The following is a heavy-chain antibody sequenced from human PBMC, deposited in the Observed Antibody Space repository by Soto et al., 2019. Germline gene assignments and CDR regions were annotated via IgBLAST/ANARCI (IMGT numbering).Heavy chain of an antibody. CDR2: ISYDGSNK. D-gene: IGHD2-15*01. Sequence: QVQLVESGGGVVQPGRSLRLSCAASGFTFSSYAMHWVRQAPGKGLEWVAVISYDGSNKYYADSVKGRFTISRDNSKNTLYLQMNSLRAEDTAVYYCAIDLAALYYYGMDVWGQGTTVTVSS. V-gene: IGHV3-30-3*01. CDR3: AIDLAALYYYGMDV. CDR1: GFTFSSYA. J-gene: IGHJ6*02.